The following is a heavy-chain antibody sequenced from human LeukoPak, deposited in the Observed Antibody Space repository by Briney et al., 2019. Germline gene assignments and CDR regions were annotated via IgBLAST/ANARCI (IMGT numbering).Heavy chain of an antibody. CDR1: GFTFSRHW. CDR2: IKQDGSEK. V-gene: IGHV3-7*03. CDR3: ARAYASRYFDWALDY. Sequence: GGSLRLSCAASGFTFSRHWMAWVRQAPGKGLEWVANIKQDGSEKYYVDSVEGRFTISRDNPRNSLYLQMNSLRAEDTAVYYCARAYASRYFDWALDYWGQGTLVTVSS. D-gene: IGHD3-9*01. J-gene: IGHJ4*02.